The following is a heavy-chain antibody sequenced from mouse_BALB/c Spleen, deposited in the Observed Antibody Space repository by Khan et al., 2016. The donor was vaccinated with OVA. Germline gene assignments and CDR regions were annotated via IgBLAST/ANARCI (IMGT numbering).Heavy chain of an antibody. D-gene: IGHD2-14*01. CDR1: GFSLTSYG. Sequence: QVQLKQSGPGLVQPSQSLSLTCTVSGFSLTSYGVHWVRQSPGKGLEWLGVIWSGGSTDYNAAFISRLSISKDNSKSQVFFKMNSLQANDTAIYYCARIFIGTTDYAMDYWGQGTSVTVSS. J-gene: IGHJ4*01. CDR2: IWSGGST. V-gene: IGHV2-2*02. CDR3: ARIFIGTTDYAMDY.